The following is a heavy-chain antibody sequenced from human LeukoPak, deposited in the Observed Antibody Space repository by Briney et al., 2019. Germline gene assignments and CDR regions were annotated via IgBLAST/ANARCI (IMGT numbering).Heavy chain of an antibody. Sequence: SSETLSLTCTVSGGSISSSSYYWGWIRQPPGKGLEWIGSIYYSGSTYYNPSLKSRVTISVDTSKNQFSLKLSSVTAADTAVHYCARHSILLWFGELSMFDPWGQGTLVTVSS. J-gene: IGHJ5*02. CDR2: IYYSGST. CDR1: GGSISSSSYY. CDR3: ARHSILLWFGELSMFDP. V-gene: IGHV4-39*01. D-gene: IGHD3-10*01.